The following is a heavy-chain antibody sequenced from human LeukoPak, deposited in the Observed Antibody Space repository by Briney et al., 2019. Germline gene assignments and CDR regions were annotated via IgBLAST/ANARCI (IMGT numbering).Heavy chain of an antibody. CDR3: ARGVVVAATWTANWFDP. CDR1: GGSISSGGYS. Sequence: SETLSLTCAVSGGSISSGGYSWSWIRQPPGTGLEWIGYIYHSGSTYHNPSLKSRVTISVDRSKNQFSLKLSSVTAADTAVYYCARGVVVAATWTANWFDPWGQGTLVTVSS. CDR2: IYHSGST. D-gene: IGHD2-15*01. J-gene: IGHJ5*02. V-gene: IGHV4-30-2*01.